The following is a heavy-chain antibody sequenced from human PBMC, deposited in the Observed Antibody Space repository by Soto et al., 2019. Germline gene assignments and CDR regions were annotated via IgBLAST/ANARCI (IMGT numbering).Heavy chain of an antibody. CDR2: ISSSSSYI. V-gene: IGHV3-21*01. Sequence: GGSLRLSCAASGFTFSSYSMNWVRQAPGKGLEWVSSISSSSSYIYYADSVKGRFTISRDNAKNSLYLQMNSLRAEDTAVYYCAREQGLQLYHYYGMDVWGQGTTVTVSS. CDR3: AREQGLQLYHYYGMDV. D-gene: IGHD5-18*01. CDR1: GFTFSSYS. J-gene: IGHJ6*02.